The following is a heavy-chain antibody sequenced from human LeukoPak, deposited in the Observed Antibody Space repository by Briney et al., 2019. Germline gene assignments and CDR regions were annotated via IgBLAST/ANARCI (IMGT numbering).Heavy chain of an antibody. V-gene: IGHV3-48*01. CDR1: RFTFSTYS. CDR2: ISSSGSTI. CDR3: ARAGDGYNGWYFDY. D-gene: IGHD5-24*01. Sequence: PGGSLRLSCAASRFTFSTYSMNWVRQAPGKRLEWVSYISSSGSTIYYADSVKGRFTISRDNAKNSLFLQINSLRAEDTAVYYCARAGDGYNGWYFDYWGQGTLVTVSS. J-gene: IGHJ4*02.